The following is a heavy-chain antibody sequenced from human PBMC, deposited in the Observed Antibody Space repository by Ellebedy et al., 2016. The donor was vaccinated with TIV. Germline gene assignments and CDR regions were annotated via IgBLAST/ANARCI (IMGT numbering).Heavy chain of an antibody. V-gene: IGHV4-59*01. J-gene: IGHJ4*02. Sequence: SETLSLXXAVYGGSFSSYYWGWIRQPPGKGLEWIGYIYYSGSTNYNPSLKSRVTISVDTSKNQFSLKLSSVTAADTAVYYCARDTAGGVDYWGQGTLVTVSS. D-gene: IGHD3-16*01. CDR1: GGSFSSYY. CDR2: IYYSGST. CDR3: ARDTAGGVDY.